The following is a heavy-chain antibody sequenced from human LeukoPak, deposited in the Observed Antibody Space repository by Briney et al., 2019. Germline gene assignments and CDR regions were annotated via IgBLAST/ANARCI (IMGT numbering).Heavy chain of an antibody. D-gene: IGHD2-2*01. CDR2: ISYDGSNK. V-gene: IGHV3-30-3*01. CDR1: GFTFSSYA. Sequence: GGSLRLSCAASGFTFSSYAMHWVRQAPGKGLEWVAVISYDGSNKYYADPVKGRFTISRDNSKNTLYLQMNSLRAEDTAVYYCARGIVVVPAALFDYWGQGTLVIVSS. J-gene: IGHJ4*02. CDR3: ARGIVVVPAALFDY.